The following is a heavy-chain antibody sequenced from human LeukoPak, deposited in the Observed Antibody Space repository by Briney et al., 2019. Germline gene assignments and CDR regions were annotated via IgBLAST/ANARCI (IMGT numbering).Heavy chain of an antibody. CDR2: INPNSGGT. V-gene: IGHV1-2*02. D-gene: IGHD3-22*01. Sequence: ASVKVSCKASGYTFTGYYMHWVRQAPGQGLEWMGWINPNSGGTNYAQKFQGRVTMTRDTSISTAYMELSRLRSDDTAVYYCARDPLSLTYYYDSSGYQGNWFDPWGQGTLVTVSS. CDR3: ARDPLSLTYYYDSSGYQGNWFDP. CDR1: GYTFTGYY. J-gene: IGHJ5*02.